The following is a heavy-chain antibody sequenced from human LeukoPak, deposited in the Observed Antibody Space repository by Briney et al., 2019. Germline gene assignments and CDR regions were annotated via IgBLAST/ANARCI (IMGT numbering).Heavy chain of an antibody. CDR2: IYYSGST. Sequence: PSETLSHTCTVSGGSISSYYWSWIRQPPGKGLEWIGYIYYSGSTNYNPSLKSRVTISVDTSKNQFSLKLSSVTAAVTAVYYCARVGYDYVWGSYRLSNNWFDPWGQGTLVTVSS. D-gene: IGHD3-16*02. CDR1: GGSISSYY. J-gene: IGHJ5*02. CDR3: ARVGYDYVWGSYRLSNNWFDP. V-gene: IGHV4-59*01.